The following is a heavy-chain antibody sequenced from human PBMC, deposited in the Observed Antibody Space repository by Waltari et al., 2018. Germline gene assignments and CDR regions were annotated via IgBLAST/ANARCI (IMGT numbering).Heavy chain of an antibody. CDR1: GGSFSGYY. CDR2: INHSGST. Sequence: QVQLQQWGAGLLKPSETLSLTCAVYGGSFSGYYWSWIRQPPGTGLEWIGEINHSGSTNYNPSLKSRVTISVDTSKNQFSLKLSSVTAADTAVYYCARAAPLWSGYYSYYYYMDVWGKGTTVTVSS. J-gene: IGHJ6*03. D-gene: IGHD3-3*01. V-gene: IGHV4-34*01. CDR3: ARAAPLWSGYYSYYYYMDV.